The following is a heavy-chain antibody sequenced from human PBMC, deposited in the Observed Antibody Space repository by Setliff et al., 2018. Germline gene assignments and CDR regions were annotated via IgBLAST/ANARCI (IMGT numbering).Heavy chain of an antibody. J-gene: IGHJ4*02. D-gene: IGHD3-16*01. CDR1: AFGFSSYW. V-gene: IGHV3-7*01. Sequence: GESLKISCAASAFGFSSYWMSWVRQAPGKGPEWLAQISQDGSEKYSVESVKGRFTISRDNAKNSLYLQMNSMRAEDTAVYYCARDGGEYWGQGTLVTVSS. CDR2: ISQDGSEK. CDR3: ARDGGEY.